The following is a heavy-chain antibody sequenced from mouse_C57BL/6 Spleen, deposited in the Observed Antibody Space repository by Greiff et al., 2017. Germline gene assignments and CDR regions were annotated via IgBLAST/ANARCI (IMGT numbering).Heavy chain of an antibody. D-gene: IGHD1-1*01. Sequence: QVQLKESGPELVKPGASVKISCKASGYAFSSSWMNWVKQRPGKGLEWIGRIYPGDGDTNYNGKFKGKATLTADKSSSTAYMQLSSLTSEDSAVYFCARPDYGSSYGYFDVWGTGTTVTVSS. J-gene: IGHJ1*03. CDR2: IYPGDGDT. V-gene: IGHV1-82*01. CDR3: ARPDYGSSYGYFDV. CDR1: GYAFSSSW.